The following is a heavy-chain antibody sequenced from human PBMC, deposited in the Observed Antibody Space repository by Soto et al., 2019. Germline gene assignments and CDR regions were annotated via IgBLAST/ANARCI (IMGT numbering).Heavy chain of an antibody. CDR2: VSAYNRNT. CDR3: ARERQDEPLLY. J-gene: IGHJ4*02. CDR1: GYTFTNYG. V-gene: IGHV1-18*01. Sequence: QVQLVQSGVEVKKPGASVKVSCQASGYTFTNYGITWLRQAPGQGLEWMGWVSAYNRNTNYAQRFQDRVTMTTDTSTRTAYMELRTLKSDDTAIDFCARERQDEPLLYWGQGTLVTVSS.